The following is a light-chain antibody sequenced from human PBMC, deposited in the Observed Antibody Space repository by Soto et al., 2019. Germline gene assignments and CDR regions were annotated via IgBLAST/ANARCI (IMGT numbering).Light chain of an antibody. Sequence: QSVLTQPPSASGTPGQGVAISCSGSSSNMGSNTVNWYQHLPGTAPKLLIYNDNQRPSGVPDRFFGSKSGTSASLAITGLQSEDEAEYYCAAWDGSLNHILFGGGTKLTVL. J-gene: IGLJ2*01. CDR2: NDN. V-gene: IGLV1-44*01. CDR1: SSNMGSNT. CDR3: AAWDGSLNHIL.